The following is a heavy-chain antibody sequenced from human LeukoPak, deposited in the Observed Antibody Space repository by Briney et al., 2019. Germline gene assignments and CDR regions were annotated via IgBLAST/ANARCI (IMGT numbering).Heavy chain of an antibody. CDR3: AKDRYYYDSSGYYYFDY. J-gene: IGHJ4*02. CDR2: ISGSGGST. V-gene: IGHV3-23*01. Sequence: VGSLRLSCAASGFTFSSYGMHWVRQAPGKGLEWVSAISGSGGSTYYADSVKGRFTISRDNSKNTLYLQMNSLRAEDTAVYYCAKDRYYYDSSGYYYFDYWGQGTLVTVSS. D-gene: IGHD3-22*01. CDR1: GFTFSSYG.